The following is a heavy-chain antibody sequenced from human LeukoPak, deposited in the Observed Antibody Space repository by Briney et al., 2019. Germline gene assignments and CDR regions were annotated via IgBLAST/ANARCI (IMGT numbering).Heavy chain of an antibody. CDR2: ISWNSGNI. CDR1: GFTFDDYA. J-gene: IGHJ4*02. CDR3: VRGDSRDY. D-gene: IGHD6-13*01. V-gene: IGHV3-9*01. Sequence: GGSLRLSCAASGFTFDDYAMHWVRQAPGKGLEWVSGISWNSGNIYYEDSVKGRFTISRDNAKNSLYLDMDNLRAEDTAVYYCVRGDSRDYWGQGTLVTVSS.